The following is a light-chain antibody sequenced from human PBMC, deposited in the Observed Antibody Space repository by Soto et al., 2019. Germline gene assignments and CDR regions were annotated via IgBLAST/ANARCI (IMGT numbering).Light chain of an antibody. CDR2: MND. Sequence: QSVLTQPPSASGNPGQRLTISCSGSTSNILRNYVYWYRQLPGTAPRLLISMNDQRPSGVPDRFSGSKSGNTASLTISGLQAEDEDDYYCSSFTSSYTFVFGSGTKVTVL. V-gene: IGLV1-47*01. CDR3: SSFTSSYTFV. J-gene: IGLJ1*01. CDR1: TSNILRNY.